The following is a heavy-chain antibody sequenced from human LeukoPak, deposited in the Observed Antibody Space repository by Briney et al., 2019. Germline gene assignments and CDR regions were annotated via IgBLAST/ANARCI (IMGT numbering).Heavy chain of an antibody. D-gene: IGHD6-6*01. CDR3: ARQSLGSSPNRVDY. CDR1: GYSISSGYY. Sequence: PSETLSLTCAVSGYSISSGYYWGWIRPPPGKGLEWIAGIHHSGSTYYNSSLNSRVTISVDTPKNQFSLKLSSVTAADTAVYYCARQSLGSSPNRVDYWGQGTLVTVSS. CDR2: IHHSGST. J-gene: IGHJ4*02. V-gene: IGHV4-38-2*01.